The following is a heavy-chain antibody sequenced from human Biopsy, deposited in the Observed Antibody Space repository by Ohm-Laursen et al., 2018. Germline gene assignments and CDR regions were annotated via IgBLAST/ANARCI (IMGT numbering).Heavy chain of an antibody. CDR3: VAYPSSGFFENNDDCAMDV. CDR2: IITVSETA. Sequence: SSVKVSCTASGGAFTNYAINWVRQAPGHGLEWLGGIITVSETAGYAERFQGRVTITADVTTTTAYMDLSGLRSEDTAVYYCVAYPSSGFFENNDDCAMDVWGQGTTVIVSS. CDR1: GGAFTNYA. V-gene: IGHV1-69*01. J-gene: IGHJ6*02. D-gene: IGHD6-19*01.